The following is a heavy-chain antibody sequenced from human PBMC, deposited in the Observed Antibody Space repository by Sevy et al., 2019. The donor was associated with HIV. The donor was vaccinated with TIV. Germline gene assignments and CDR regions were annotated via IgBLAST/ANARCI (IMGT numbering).Heavy chain of an antibody. CDR1: GFTFSDYY. J-gene: IGHJ4*02. CDR2: ISSSSSYT. V-gene: IGHV3-11*06. D-gene: IGHD3-22*01. Sequence: GASLRLSCAASGFTFSDYYMSWIRQAPGKGLEWVSYISSSSSYTNYADSVKGRFTISRDNAKNSLYLQMNSLRAEDTAVYYCARGANYYDSSGYYYAWGQGTLVTVS. CDR3: ARGANYYDSSGYYYA.